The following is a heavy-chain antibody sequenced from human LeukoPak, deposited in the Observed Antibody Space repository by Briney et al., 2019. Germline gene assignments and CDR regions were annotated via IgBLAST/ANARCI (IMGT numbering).Heavy chain of an antibody. J-gene: IGHJ3*02. Sequence: SETLSLTCTVSGGSINNYYWSWIRQLAGKGLEWIGRIYTRGSTNYNPSLKSRVTMSVDTSKNQFSLKLSSVTAADTAVYYCARGRYCSAVICSGGDAFDIWGQGTMVSVSS. CDR1: GGSINNYY. CDR2: IYTRGST. D-gene: IGHD2-15*01. CDR3: ARGRYCSAVICSGGDAFDI. V-gene: IGHV4-4*07.